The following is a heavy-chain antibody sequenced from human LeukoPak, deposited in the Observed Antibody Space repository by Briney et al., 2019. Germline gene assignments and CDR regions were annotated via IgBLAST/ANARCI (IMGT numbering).Heavy chain of an antibody. CDR2: IYHSGST. Sequence: SQTLSLTCTVSGGSISSGSYYWGWIRQPPGKGLEWIGSIYHSGSTYYNPSLKSRVTISVDTSKNQFSLKLSSVTAADTAVYYCARDNRASLLPDYFDYWGQGTLVTVSS. CDR1: GGSISSGSYY. J-gene: IGHJ4*02. D-gene: IGHD2-15*01. CDR3: ARDNRASLLPDYFDY. V-gene: IGHV4-39*07.